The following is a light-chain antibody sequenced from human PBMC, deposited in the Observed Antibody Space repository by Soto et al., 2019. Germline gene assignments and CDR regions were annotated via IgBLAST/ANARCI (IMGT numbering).Light chain of an antibody. CDR2: GAS. Sequence: MMLRQSPGNLNMSPGERATLSCRASQSVSSSYLAWYQQKPGQAPRLLIYGASSRATGIPDRFSGSGSGTDFTLTISRLEPEDFAVYYCQQYGSSPWTFGQGTKVDI. J-gene: IGKJ1*01. CDR1: QSVSSSY. V-gene: IGKV3-20*01. CDR3: QQYGSSPWT.